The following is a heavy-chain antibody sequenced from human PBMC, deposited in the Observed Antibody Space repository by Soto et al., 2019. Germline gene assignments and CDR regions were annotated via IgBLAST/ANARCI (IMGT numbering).Heavy chain of an antibody. CDR1: GFTFRNYA. J-gene: IGHJ4*02. Sequence: QVQLVESGGGVVQPGTSLRLSCEASGFTFRNYAMHWVRQAPGKGLEWVAGISYEGANEYYADSLKGRLKISKDNSNNRLYRQMNSLRSDDTAVNHCVREGGAFWGQGTLVIVSS. V-gene: IGHV3-30-3*01. CDR2: ISYEGANE. D-gene: IGHD3-16*01. CDR3: VREGGAF.